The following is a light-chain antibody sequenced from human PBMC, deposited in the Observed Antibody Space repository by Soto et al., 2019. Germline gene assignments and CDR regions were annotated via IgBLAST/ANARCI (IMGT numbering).Light chain of an antibody. CDR1: SSNIGAGYD. V-gene: IGLV1-40*01. CDR3: QSYDSSLRV. J-gene: IGLJ1*01. CDR2: GNS. Sequence: QSVLTQPPSVSGAPGQRVTISCTGISSNIGAGYDVHWYQQLPGTAPKLLIYGNSNRPSGVPDRFSGSKSGTSASLAITGLQAEDEADYYCQSYDSSLRVFGTGTQVPVL.